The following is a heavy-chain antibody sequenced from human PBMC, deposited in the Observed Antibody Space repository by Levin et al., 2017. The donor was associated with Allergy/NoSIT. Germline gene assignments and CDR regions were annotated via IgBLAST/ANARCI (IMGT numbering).Heavy chain of an antibody. CDR2: ISWNSGSI. CDR3: AKGSTYYYDSSGYYYDY. CDR1: GFTFDDYA. J-gene: IGHJ4*02. V-gene: IGHV3-9*01. Sequence: LSLTCAASGFTFDDYAMHWVRQAPGKGLEWVSGISWNSGSIGYADSVKGRFTISRDNAKNSLYLQMNSLRAEDTALYYCAKGSTYYYDSSGYYYDYWGQGTLVTVSS. D-gene: IGHD3-22*01.